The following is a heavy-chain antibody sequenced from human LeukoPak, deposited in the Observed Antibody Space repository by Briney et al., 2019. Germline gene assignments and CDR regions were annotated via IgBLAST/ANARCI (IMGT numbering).Heavy chain of an antibody. CDR1: GGSVSSGSYY. CDR3: ARGEDSSGYWPGLDY. J-gene: IGHJ4*02. V-gene: IGHV4-61*01. Sequence: SETLSLTCTVSGGSVSSGSYYWNWIRQPPGKGLEWIGYIYYSGSTNYNPSLKSRVTISVDTSKNQFSLNLSSVTAADTAVYYCARGEDSSGYWPGLDYWGQGTLVTVSS. CDR2: IYYSGST. D-gene: IGHD3-22*01.